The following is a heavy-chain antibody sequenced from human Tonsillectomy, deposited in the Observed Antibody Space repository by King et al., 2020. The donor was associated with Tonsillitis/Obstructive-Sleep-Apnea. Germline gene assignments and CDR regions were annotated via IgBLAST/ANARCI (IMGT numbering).Heavy chain of an antibody. J-gene: IGHJ4*02. CDR3: TKYYDFWSGHYYFDY. Sequence: VQLVESGGGLVKPGGSLRLSCAASGFSFSNAWMSWVRQAPGKGLEWIGRIKSKTDGGTTEYAAPVKGRFAISRDDSKNTLYLQMNSLKSKDTAVYYCTKYYDFWSGHYYFDYWGQGTLVTVSS. D-gene: IGHD3-3*01. V-gene: IGHV3-15*01. CDR1: GFSFSNAW. CDR2: IKSKTDGGTT.